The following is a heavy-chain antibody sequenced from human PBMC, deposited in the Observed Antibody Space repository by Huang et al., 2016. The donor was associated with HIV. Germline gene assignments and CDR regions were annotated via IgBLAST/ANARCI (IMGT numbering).Heavy chain of an antibody. CDR1: GFIFRDYY. D-gene: IGHD1-1*01. CDR2: SSSSGSSI. CDR3: VRVRTTGRYYYAMDV. Sequence: QVQLVESGGGLVKPGGSLRLACEASGFIFRDYYMSWVRQEPGKGLEWVAYSSSSGSSIYYADSVKGRFTMSRDNAKNSMDLQMTSLRAEDTAVYYCVRVRTTGRYYYAMDVWSRGTTVTV. V-gene: IGHV3-11*01. J-gene: IGHJ6*02.